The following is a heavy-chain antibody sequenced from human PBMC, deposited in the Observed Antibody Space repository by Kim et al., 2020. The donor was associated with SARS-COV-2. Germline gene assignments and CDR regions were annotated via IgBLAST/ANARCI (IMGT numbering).Heavy chain of an antibody. J-gene: IGHJ4*02. V-gene: IGHV3-30*04. Sequence: GGSLRLSCAASGFTFSSYAMHWVRQAPGKGLEWVAVISYDGSNKYYADSVKGRFTISRDNSKNTLYLQMNNLRAEDTAVYYCARARGGSYYGVDYWGQETLVTVSS. CDR1: GFTFSSYA. D-gene: IGHD1-26*01. CDR2: ISYDGSNK. CDR3: ARARGGSYYGVDY.